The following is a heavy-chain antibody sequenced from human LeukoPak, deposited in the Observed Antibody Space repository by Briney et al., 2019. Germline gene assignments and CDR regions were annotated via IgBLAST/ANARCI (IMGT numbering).Heavy chain of an antibody. Sequence: GGSLRLSCAASGFAFEDFAMHWVRQAPGKGLEWVSGISWNSGKTGYVDSVKGRFTISRDNAKNSLYLQTNSLRAEDTALYYCAKGYYYDRSGYFYVDNYYGMDVWGQGATVTVSS. V-gene: IGHV3-9*01. D-gene: IGHD3-22*01. CDR3: AKGYYYDRSGYFYVDNYYGMDV. CDR2: ISWNSGKT. CDR1: GFAFEDFA. J-gene: IGHJ6*02.